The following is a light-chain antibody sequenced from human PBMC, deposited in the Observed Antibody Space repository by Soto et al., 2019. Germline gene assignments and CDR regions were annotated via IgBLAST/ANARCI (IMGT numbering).Light chain of an antibody. CDR3: MQGSKWPYT. Sequence: VMTQSPLSLAVTLGQPASMSCKSNQSVVYSDGNTYLNWFLQRPGQSPRRLIYQVSNRDSGVPARFSGSGSGTDFTLKISRVEAEDVGDYYWMQGSKWPYTFGQGTKLEIK. CDR2: QVS. V-gene: IGKV2-30*01. CDR1: QSVVYSDGNTY. J-gene: IGKJ2*01.